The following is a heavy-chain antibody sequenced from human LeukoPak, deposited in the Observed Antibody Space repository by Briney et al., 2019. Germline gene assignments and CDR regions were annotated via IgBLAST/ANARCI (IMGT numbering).Heavy chain of an antibody. J-gene: IGHJ4*02. CDR3: AKGSSAGGELRHDY. CDR1: EFTFSSYA. Sequence: PGGSLRLSCAASEFTFSSYAMSWVRQAPEKGLEWVSAISGSGDKTYYTDSVKGRFTISRDNSKNTLYLQMNSLRAEDTAVYFCAKGSSAGGELRHDYWGQGTLVTVSS. D-gene: IGHD3-16*01. CDR2: ISGSGDKT. V-gene: IGHV3-23*01.